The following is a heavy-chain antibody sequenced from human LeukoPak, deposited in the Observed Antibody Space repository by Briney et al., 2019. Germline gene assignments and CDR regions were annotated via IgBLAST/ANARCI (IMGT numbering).Heavy chain of an antibody. J-gene: IGHJ4*02. CDR3: ARADSSGWYSGDY. D-gene: IGHD6-19*01. V-gene: IGHV3-33*01. CDR2: IWYDGSNK. Sequence: GRSLRLSCAASGFTFSSYGMHWVRQAPGKGPEWVAVIWYDGSNKFYADSVKGRFTISRDNSKNTVYLQMSSLRAEDTAVYYCARADSSGWYSGDYWGQGTLVTVSS. CDR1: GFTFSSYG.